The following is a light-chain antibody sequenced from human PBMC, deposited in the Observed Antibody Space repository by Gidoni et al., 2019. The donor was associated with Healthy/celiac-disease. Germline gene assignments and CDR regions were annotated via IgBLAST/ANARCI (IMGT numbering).Light chain of an antibody. J-gene: IGKJ1*01. CDR1: QSISSY. CDR2: AAS. CDR3: QQSYTPVT. V-gene: IGKV1-39*01. Sequence: DIQMTQSPSSLSASVGDRVTITCRASQSISSYLNWYQQKPGKAPKLLIYAASSLQSGDPSRFSGSGSGTDFTLTISSLQPEDFATYYCQQSYTPVTFXQXTKVXIK.